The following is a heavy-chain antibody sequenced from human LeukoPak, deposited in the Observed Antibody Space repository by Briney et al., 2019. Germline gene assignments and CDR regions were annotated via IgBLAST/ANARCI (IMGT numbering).Heavy chain of an antibody. CDR3: ARDATTELGTVYMDV. CDR2: ISTSGSSI. Sequence: PGGSLRLSCAASGFTFSTYEINWVRQAPGKGLEWLSHISTSGSSIHYADSVEGRFTISRDNAKNSLYLQMNSLRVEDTAVYYCARDATTELGTVYMDVWGKGTTVTISS. CDR1: GFTFSTYE. D-gene: IGHD4-17*01. V-gene: IGHV3-48*03. J-gene: IGHJ6*03.